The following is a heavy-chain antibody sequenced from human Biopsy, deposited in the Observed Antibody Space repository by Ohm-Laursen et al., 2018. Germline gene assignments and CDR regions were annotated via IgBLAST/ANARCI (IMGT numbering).Heavy chain of an antibody. CDR2: NIPILGTG. CDR1: GGTFSNYG. Sequence: SSVKVSCKSPGGTFSNYGVDWVRQAPGQGLEWLGGNIPILGTGNYAQKFQDRVTVAADTSTSTATMELRSLRSDDTAVYYCATKLTGYFHHWGQGTLVIVSS. D-gene: IGHD3-9*01. J-gene: IGHJ1*01. V-gene: IGHV1-69*06. CDR3: ATKLTGYFHH.